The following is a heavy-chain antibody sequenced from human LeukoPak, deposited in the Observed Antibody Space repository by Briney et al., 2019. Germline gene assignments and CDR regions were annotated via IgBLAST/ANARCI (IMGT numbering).Heavy chain of an antibody. V-gene: IGHV3-53*01. CDR2: IYSGGST. J-gene: IGHJ4*02. CDR1: GFTVSSNY. D-gene: IGHD3-16*01. Sequence: EGSLRLSCAASGFTVSSNYMSWVSQAPGKGMEWVSVIYSGGSTYYADSVKGRFTLSRDNSKNTLYLQMNILRAEDTAVYYCARVPRGLPDYWGQGTLVTVSS. CDR3: ARVPRGLPDY.